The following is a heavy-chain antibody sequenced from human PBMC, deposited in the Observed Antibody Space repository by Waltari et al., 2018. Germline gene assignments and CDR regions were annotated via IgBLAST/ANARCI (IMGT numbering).Heavy chain of an antibody. D-gene: IGHD3-3*01. CDR2: IKQDGSEK. V-gene: IGHV3-7*01. CDR1: GFTFSSYW. J-gene: IGHJ6*02. CDR3: ARSGRDINDFWSGYHTLHYYYGMDV. Sequence: EVQLVESGGGLVQPGGSLRLSCAASGFTFSSYWMSWVRQAPGKGLEWVANIKQDGSEKYYGDAVKGRFTIPRDNAKNSLYLQMNSLRAEDTAVYYCARSGRDINDFWSGYHTLHYYYGMDVWGQGTTVTVSS.